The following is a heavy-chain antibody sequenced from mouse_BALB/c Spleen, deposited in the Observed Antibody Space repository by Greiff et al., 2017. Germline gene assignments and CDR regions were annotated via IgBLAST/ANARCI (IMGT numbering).Heavy chain of an antibody. CDR2: IFPGTGTT. J-gene: IGHJ2*01. Sequence: VQLQQSGAELVKPGASVKLSCKTSGYTFTSYWIQWVKQRPGQGLGWIGEIFPGTGTTYYNEKFKGKATLTIDTSSSTAYMQLSSLTSEDSAVYFCARSPYGSSHYFDYWGQGTTLTVSS. CDR1: GYTFTSYW. CDR3: ARSPYGSSHYFDY. V-gene: IGHV1S132*01. D-gene: IGHD1-1*01.